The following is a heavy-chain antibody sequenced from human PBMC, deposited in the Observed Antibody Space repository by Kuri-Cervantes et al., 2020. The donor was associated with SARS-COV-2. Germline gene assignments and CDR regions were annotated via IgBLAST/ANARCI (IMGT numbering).Heavy chain of an antibody. J-gene: IGHJ4*02. CDR3: ARDRSYYDSGGYYFDL. Sequence: GESLKISCAASGFILSRYWMTWVRQAPGKGLEWVANINQDGSEKYYVDSVKGRFTLSRDNAKNSLCLQMNSLRVEDTAVYYCARDRSYYDSGGYYFDLWGQGALVTVSS. D-gene: IGHD3-22*01. CDR2: INQDGSEK. V-gene: IGHV3-7*05. CDR1: GFILSRYW.